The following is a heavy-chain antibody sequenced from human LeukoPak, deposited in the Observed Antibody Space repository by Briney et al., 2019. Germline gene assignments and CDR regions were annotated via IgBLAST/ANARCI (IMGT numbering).Heavy chain of an antibody. J-gene: IGHJ4*02. V-gene: IGHV4-4*07. CDR3: ARNYVWGSYRYFSY. Sequence: SETLSLTCTVSGGSISSYYWSWIRQPAGKGLEWIGRIYTSGSTNYNPSLKSRVTMSVDTSKNQFSLKLSSVTAADTAVYYCARNYVWGSYRYFSYWGQGTLVTVSS. D-gene: IGHD3-16*02. CDR2: IYTSGST. CDR1: GGSISSYY.